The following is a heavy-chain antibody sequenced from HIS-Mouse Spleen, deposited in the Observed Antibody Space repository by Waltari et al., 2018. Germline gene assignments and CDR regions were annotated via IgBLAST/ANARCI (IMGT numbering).Heavy chain of an antibody. J-gene: IGHJ5*02. Sequence: QVQLQESGPGLVKPSETLSLTCTVSGYSISSGYYWGWIRQPPGKGLEWIGSIYHSGRTYYNPSLKSRVTISVDTSKNQFSLKLRSVTAADTAVYYCARVKTWGQGTLVTVSS. CDR3: ARVKT. CDR2: IYHSGRT. V-gene: IGHV4-38-2*02. CDR1: GYSISSGYY.